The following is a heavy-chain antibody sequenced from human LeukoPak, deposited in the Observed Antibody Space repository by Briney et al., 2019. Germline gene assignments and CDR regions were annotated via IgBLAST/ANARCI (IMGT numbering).Heavy chain of an antibody. J-gene: IGHJ4*02. CDR2: INSDGTTT. Sequence: PGGSLRLSCAASGFTFSSYEMNWVRQAPGKGLVWVSHINSDGTTTTYADSVKGRFTISRDNAKNTLYLQMNSLRAEDTAVYYCARSDYFDYWGQGTLVTVSS. CDR1: GFTFSSYE. CDR3: ARSDYFDY. V-gene: IGHV3-74*01.